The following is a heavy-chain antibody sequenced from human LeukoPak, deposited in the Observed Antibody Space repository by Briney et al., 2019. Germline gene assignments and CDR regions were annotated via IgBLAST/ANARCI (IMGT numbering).Heavy chain of an antibody. Sequence: GVSLRLSCSASGFTFSTYAMAWVRQAPGKGLEWVSCISINARVTYYGESVRGRFTISRDNSKNTLYLQMNSLRADDAATYYCARDIPNSSWGLDVWGQGTAVTVSS. D-gene: IGHD6-13*01. CDR3: ARDIPNSSWGLDV. CDR2: ISINARVT. V-gene: IGHV3-23*01. CDR1: GFTFSTYA. J-gene: IGHJ6*02.